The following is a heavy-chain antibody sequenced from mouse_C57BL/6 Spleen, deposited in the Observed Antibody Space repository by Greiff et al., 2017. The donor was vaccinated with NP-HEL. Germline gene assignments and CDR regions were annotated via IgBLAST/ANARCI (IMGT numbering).Heavy chain of an antibody. CDR3: ARHGSRNWYFDV. J-gene: IGHJ1*03. D-gene: IGHD1-1*01. Sequence: EVKLVESGGGLVKPGGSLKLSCAASGFTFSDYGMHWVRQAPEKGLEWVAYISSGSSTIYYADTVKGRFTISRDNAKNTLFLQMTSLRSEDTAMYYCARHGSRNWYFDVWGTGTTVTVSS. CDR2: ISSGSSTI. V-gene: IGHV5-17*01. CDR1: GFTFSDYG.